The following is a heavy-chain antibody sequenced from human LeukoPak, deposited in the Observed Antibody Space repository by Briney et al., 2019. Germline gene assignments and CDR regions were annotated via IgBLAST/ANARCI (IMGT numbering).Heavy chain of an antibody. V-gene: IGHV2-5*02. J-gene: IGHJ6*03. CDR2: IYWDDDK. Sequence: SGPTLVKPTETLTLTCTFSGFSLNTGGVAVGWIRQPPGKALEWLSIIYWDDDKRYSTSLKTRLTVTKDTSKNQVVLTMTNMSPDDTATYYCAHSRGQKYLWGSYRPSVGIHYWYYMDVWGDGTTVIVTS. CDR1: GFSLNTGGVA. CDR3: AHSRGQKYLWGSYRPSVGIHYWYYMDV. D-gene: IGHD3-16*01.